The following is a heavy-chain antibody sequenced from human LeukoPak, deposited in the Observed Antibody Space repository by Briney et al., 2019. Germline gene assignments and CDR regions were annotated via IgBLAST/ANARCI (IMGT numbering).Heavy chain of an antibody. V-gene: IGHV4-59*08. J-gene: IGHJ4*02. CDR2: IYYSGST. CDR3: ARLYSGWYQDY. CDR1: GGSISSYY. Sequence: SETLSLTCTVSGGSISSYYWSWIRQPPGKGLEWIGYIYYSGSTNYNPSLKSRVTISVDTSKNQFSLKLSSVTAADTAVYYCARLYSGWYQDYWGQGTLVTVSS. D-gene: IGHD6-19*01.